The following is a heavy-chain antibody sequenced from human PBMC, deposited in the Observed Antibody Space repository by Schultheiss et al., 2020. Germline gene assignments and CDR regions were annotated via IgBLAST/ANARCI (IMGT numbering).Heavy chain of an antibody. CDR2: IYYSGST. CDR1: GGSISSYY. J-gene: IGHJ6*02. V-gene: IGHV4-59*08. D-gene: IGHD3-22*01. Sequence: SETLSLTCTVSGGSISSYYWSWIRQPPGKGLEWIGYIYYSGSTNYNPSLKSRVTISVDTSKNQFSLKLSSVTAADTAVYYCARVRVYDSSGLGWDGMDVWGPGNTVTVSS. CDR3: ARVRVYDSSGLGWDGMDV.